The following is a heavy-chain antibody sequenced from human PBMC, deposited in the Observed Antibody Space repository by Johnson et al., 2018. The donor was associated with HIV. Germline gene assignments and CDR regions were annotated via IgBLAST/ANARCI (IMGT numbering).Heavy chain of an antibody. CDR2: ISSNGGST. J-gene: IGHJ3*02. CDR3: ARGTVCGGDCYSRAFDI. Sequence: VQLVESGGGVVQPGRSLRLACVTSGFTFSSYAMHCVRQAPGKGLEYVSAISSNGGSTYYANSVKGRFTISRDNSKNTLYLQMGSLRAEDMAVYYCARGTVCGGDCYSRAFDIWGQGTMVTVSS. D-gene: IGHD2-21*02. CDR1: GFTFSSYA. V-gene: IGHV3-64*01.